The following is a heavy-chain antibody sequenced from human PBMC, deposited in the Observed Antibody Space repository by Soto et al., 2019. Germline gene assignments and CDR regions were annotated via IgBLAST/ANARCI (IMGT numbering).Heavy chain of an antibody. CDR3: VRVYGEIDY. CDR1: GYTFTNYD. CDR2: MNPKSGNT. Sequence: QVQLVQSGAEVKKPGASVKVSCKASGYTFTNYDINWVRQATGQGLEWMGWMNPKSGNTGYAQQFQGRVTMTRSPSISTAYMELSSLRSEDTAIYYCVRVYGEIDYWGQGTLVTVSS. J-gene: IGHJ4*02. V-gene: IGHV1-8*01. D-gene: IGHD4-17*01.